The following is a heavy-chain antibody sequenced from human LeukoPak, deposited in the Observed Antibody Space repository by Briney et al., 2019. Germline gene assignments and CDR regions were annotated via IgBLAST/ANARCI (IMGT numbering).Heavy chain of an antibody. CDR3: ARGVVAALDQDPSDY. J-gene: IGHJ4*02. CDR2: IYHSGST. CDR1: GGSISSSNW. D-gene: IGHD2-15*01. V-gene: IGHV4-4*02. Sequence: PSETLSLTCAVSGGSISSSNWWSWVRQPPGKGLEWIGEIYHSGSTNYNPSLKSRVTISVDKSKNQFSLKLSSVTAADTAVYYCARGVVAALDQDPSDYWGQGTLVTVSS.